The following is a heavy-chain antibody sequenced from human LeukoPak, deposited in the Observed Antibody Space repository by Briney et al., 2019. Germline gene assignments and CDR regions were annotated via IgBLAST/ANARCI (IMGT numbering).Heavy chain of an antibody. J-gene: IGHJ3*02. V-gene: IGHV4-30-4*08. CDR2: IYYSGST. CDR3: ASREQWLGAFDI. Sequence: PSETLSLTCTVSGGSISSGDYYWSWIRQPPGKGLEWIGYIYYSGSTYYNPSLKSRVTISVDTSKNQFSLKLSSVTAADTAVYYCASREQWLGAFDIWGQGTMVTVSS. D-gene: IGHD6-19*01. CDR1: GGSISSGDYY.